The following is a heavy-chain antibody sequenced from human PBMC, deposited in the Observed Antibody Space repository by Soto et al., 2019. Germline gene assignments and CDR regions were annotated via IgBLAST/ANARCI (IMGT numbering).Heavy chain of an antibody. J-gene: IGHJ6*02. Sequence: GGSLRLSCAASGFTFSSYAMHWVRQAPGKGLEWVAVISYDGSNKYYADSVKGRFTISRDNSKNTLYLQMNSLRAEDTAVYYCARGQVYWSGYYHGSGMDVWGQGTTVTVSS. CDR3: ARGQVYWSGYYHGSGMDV. D-gene: IGHD3-3*01. V-gene: IGHV3-30-3*01. CDR2: ISYDGSNK. CDR1: GFTFSSYA.